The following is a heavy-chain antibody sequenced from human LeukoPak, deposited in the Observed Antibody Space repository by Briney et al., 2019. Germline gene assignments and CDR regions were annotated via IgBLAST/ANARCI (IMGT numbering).Heavy chain of an antibody. CDR2: ISCSGGST. Sequence: PGGSLRLSCAASGFTFSSYAMSWVRQAPGKGLEWVSAISCSGGSTYYADSVKGRFTISRDNSKNTLYLQMNSLRAEDTAVYYCAKQAKDIVVVPAARADYYYYYMDVWGKGTTVTVSS. J-gene: IGHJ6*03. CDR3: AKQAKDIVVVPAARADYYYYYMDV. V-gene: IGHV3-23*01. D-gene: IGHD2-2*01. CDR1: GFTFSSYA.